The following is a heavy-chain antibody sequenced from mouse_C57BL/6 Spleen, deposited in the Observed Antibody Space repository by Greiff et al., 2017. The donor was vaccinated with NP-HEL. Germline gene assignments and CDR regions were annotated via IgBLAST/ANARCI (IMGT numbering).Heavy chain of an antibody. CDR3: ARWDFTTVNYYAMDY. CDR2: IYPRSGNT. J-gene: IGHJ4*01. D-gene: IGHD1-1*01. V-gene: IGHV1-81*01. Sequence: QVQLQQSGAELARPGASVKLSCKASGYTFTSYGISWVKQRTGQGLEWIGEIYPRSGNTYYNEKFKGKATLTADKSLSTAYMELRNLTSEDSAVYFCARWDFTTVNYYAMDYWGQGTSVTVSS. CDR1: GYTFTSYG.